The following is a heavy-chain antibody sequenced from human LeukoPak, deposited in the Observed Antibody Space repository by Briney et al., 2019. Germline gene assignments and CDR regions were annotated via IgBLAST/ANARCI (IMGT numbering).Heavy chain of an antibody. CDR1: GYTFTSYG. CDR3: ARDLTHYYGSGSYPAPVDY. V-gene: IGHV1-18*01. CDR2: ISAYNGNT. J-gene: IGHJ4*02. D-gene: IGHD3-10*01. Sequence: ASVKVSCKASGYTFTSYGISWVPQAPGQGLEWMGWISAYNGNTNYAQKLQGRVTMTTDTSTSTAYMELRSLRSDDTAVYYCARDLTHYYGSGSYPAPVDYWGQGTLVTVSS.